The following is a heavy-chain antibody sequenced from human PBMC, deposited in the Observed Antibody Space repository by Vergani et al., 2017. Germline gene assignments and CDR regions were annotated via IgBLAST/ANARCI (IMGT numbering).Heavy chain of an antibody. CDR2: INSDGSST. J-gene: IGHJ5*02. CDR1: GFTFSSYW. Sequence: EVQLVESGGGLVQPGGSLRLSCAASGFTFSSYWMHWVRQAPGKGLVWVSRINSDGSSTSYADSVKGRFTISRDNAKNTLYLQMNSLRAEDTAVYYCAREIACARHKVVVITRGGRNNGFDPWGQGTLVTVSS. V-gene: IGHV3-74*01. CDR3: AREIACARHKVVVITRGGRNNGFDP. D-gene: IGHD3-22*01.